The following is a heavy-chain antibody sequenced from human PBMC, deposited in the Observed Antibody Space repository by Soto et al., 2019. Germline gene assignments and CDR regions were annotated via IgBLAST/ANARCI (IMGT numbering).Heavy chain of an antibody. J-gene: IGHJ4*02. CDR3: AKGLGYYDSSALDY. CDR2: ISGHAINT. V-gene: IGHV3-23*01. CDR1: GFTFTTYA. Sequence: GGSLRLSXAASGFTFTTYAMSWVRQAPGKGLEWVAGISGHAINTYYADSIKGRFTISRDNSKNTVYVQLSGLRAEDTSIYYCAKGLGYYDSSALDYWGQGTLVTVSS. D-gene: IGHD3-22*01.